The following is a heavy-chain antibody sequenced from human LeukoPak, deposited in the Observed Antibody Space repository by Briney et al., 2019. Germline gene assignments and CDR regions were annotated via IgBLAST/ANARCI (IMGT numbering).Heavy chain of an antibody. Sequence: GGSLRLSCAASGFIFSNYGMNWVRQAPGKGLEWVAVISYDGSNKYYADSVKGRFTISRDNSKNTLYLQINSLRAEDTAVYYCARGWESLYWGQGTLVTVSS. CDR3: ARGWESLY. D-gene: IGHD1-26*01. J-gene: IGHJ4*02. V-gene: IGHV3-30*03. CDR1: GFIFSNYG. CDR2: ISYDGSNK.